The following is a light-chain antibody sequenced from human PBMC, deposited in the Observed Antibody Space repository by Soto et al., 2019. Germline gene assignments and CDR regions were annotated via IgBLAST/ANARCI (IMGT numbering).Light chain of an antibody. V-gene: IGLV2-23*01. Sequence: QSVLTQPASVSGSPEQSITISCTGTSSDVGAYNLVSWYRQLPGKAPRLIIYEGTKRPSGISHRFSGSKSDNTASLTISGLRAEDEAHYHCCSYAGSRTFVFGGGTKVTVL. CDR1: SSDVGAYNL. CDR2: EGT. J-gene: IGLJ2*01. CDR3: CSYAGSRTFV.